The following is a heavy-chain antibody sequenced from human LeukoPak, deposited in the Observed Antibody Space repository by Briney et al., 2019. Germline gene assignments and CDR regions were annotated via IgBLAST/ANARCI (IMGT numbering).Heavy chain of an antibody. Sequence: GGSLRLSCAASGFTFSSYSMNWVRQAPGKGLEWVSYISSSSSTIYYADSVKGRFTISRDNAKNSLYLQMNSLRAEDTAVYYCARDLRPRITMVRGVTGPFDIWGQGTMVTVSS. J-gene: IGHJ3*02. CDR1: GFTFSSYS. D-gene: IGHD3-10*01. V-gene: IGHV3-48*04. CDR2: ISSSSSTI. CDR3: ARDLRPRITMVRGVTGPFDI.